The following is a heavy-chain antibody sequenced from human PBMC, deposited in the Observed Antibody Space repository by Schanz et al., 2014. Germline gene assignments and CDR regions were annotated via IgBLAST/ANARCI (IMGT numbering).Heavy chain of an antibody. J-gene: IGHJ3*02. CDR3: ARVHIATYHYNSPGAFDI. D-gene: IGHD3-10*01. CDR1: GYIFGSHG. V-gene: IGHV1-18*01. CDR2: INAHTGNT. Sequence: QLMQSGSEVRKPGASVKVSCKASGYIFGSHGMTWVRQAPGQGPELMGWINAHTGNTQYAQKFPGKVHQNRNTGTATGHLELAKARTDHTAIYYCARVHIATYHYNSPGAFDIWGQGTRITVSS.